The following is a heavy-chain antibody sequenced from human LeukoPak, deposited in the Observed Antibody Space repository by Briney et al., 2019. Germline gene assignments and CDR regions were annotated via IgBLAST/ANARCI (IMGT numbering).Heavy chain of an antibody. Sequence: SETLSLTCTVSGGSISSGGYYWSWIRQHPGKGLEWIGYIYYSGSTYYNLSLKSRVTISVDTSKNQFSLKLSSVTAADTAVYYCARDRHWNYVGNYFDYWGQGTLVTVSS. D-gene: IGHD1-7*01. CDR3: ARDRHWNYVGNYFDY. J-gene: IGHJ4*02. CDR1: GGSISSGGYY. V-gene: IGHV4-31*03. CDR2: IYYSGST.